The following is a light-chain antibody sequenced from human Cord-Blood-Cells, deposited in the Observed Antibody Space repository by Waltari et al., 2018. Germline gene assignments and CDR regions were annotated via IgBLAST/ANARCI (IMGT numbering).Light chain of an antibody. CDR3: CSYAGSYVV. V-gene: IGLV2-11*01. CDR1: SSDVGGYNH. CDR2: DVS. J-gene: IGLJ2*01. Sequence: QSALTQPRSVSGSPGQSVTISCTGTSSDVGGYNHVSWYQQHPGKAPKLMIYDVSKRPSGVPDRFSGSKSGNTASLTISGLQAEDEADYYCCSYAGSYVVFGGGTKLTVL.